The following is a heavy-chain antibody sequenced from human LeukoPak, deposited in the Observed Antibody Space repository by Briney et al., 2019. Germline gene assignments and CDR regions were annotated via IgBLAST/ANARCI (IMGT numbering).Heavy chain of an antibody. Sequence: PGRSLRLSCAASGFTFDDYAMRWVRQAPGKGLEWVSGISWNSGSIGYADSVKGRFTISRDNAKNSLYLQMNSLRAEDTALYYCAKDSRPFYGSGSYSWGQGTLVTVSS. D-gene: IGHD3-10*01. CDR3: AKDSRPFYGSGSYS. V-gene: IGHV3-9*01. J-gene: IGHJ4*02. CDR2: ISWNSGSI. CDR1: GFTFDDYA.